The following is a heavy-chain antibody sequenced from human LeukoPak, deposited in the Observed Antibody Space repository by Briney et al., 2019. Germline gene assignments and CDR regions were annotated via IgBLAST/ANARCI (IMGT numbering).Heavy chain of an antibody. J-gene: IGHJ6*03. CDR2: INPNSGGT. V-gene: IGHV1-2*02. CDR3: ASMVRGNYYYYMDV. Sequence: ASVKVSCKTSGYIFTDYYIHWVRQAPGQGLEWMGWINPNSGGTNYAQKFQGRVTMTRDTSISTAYMELSRLRSDDTAVYYCASMVRGNYYYYMDVWGKGTTVTVSS. D-gene: IGHD3-10*01. CDR1: GYIFTDYY.